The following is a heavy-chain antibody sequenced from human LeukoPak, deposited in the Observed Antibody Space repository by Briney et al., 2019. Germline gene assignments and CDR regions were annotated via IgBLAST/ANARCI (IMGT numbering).Heavy chain of an antibody. V-gene: IGHV4-39*01. D-gene: IGHD1-26*01. J-gene: IGHJ4*02. CDR2: IYYSGST. Sequence: SETLSLTCTVSGGSISSSSYYWGWIRQPPGKGLEWIGSIYYSGSTYYNPSLKSRVTISVDTSKNQFSLKLSSVTAADTAVYYRARREEVGATMYDYWGQGTLVTVSS. CDR3: ARREEVGATMYDY. CDR1: GGSISSSSYY.